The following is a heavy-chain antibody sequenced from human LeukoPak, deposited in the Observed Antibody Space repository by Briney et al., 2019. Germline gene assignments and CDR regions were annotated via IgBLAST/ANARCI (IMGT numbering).Heavy chain of an antibody. V-gene: IGHV1-2*02. Sequence: ASVKGSCKASRYTFTDYYMNRVRQAPGQELEWMGWIHPNSGGTDYVQKFQGRVTITGDTSIKTANMDLGRLRSGDTAIYYGARVLAVTAILEVDYWGRETLLTVSS. CDR1: RYTFTDYY. CDR2: IHPNSGGT. CDR3: ARVLAVTAILEVDY. J-gene: IGHJ4*02. D-gene: IGHD2-21*02.